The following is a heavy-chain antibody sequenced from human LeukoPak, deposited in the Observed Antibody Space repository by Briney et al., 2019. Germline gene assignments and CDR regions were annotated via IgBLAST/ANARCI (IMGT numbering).Heavy chain of an antibody. V-gene: IGHV3-30*02. CDR1: GFTFSNSG. Sequence: GGSLRLSCAASGFTFSNSGMHWVRQAPGNGLEWVAFIRYDGINEYYADSVKGRFTISRDNSKNTLYLQMNSLRAEDTAVYYCAKDTPAYDSSGYYYPYLDYWGQGTLVTVSS. J-gene: IGHJ4*02. CDR2: IRYDGINE. CDR3: AKDTPAYDSSGYYYPYLDY. D-gene: IGHD3-22*01.